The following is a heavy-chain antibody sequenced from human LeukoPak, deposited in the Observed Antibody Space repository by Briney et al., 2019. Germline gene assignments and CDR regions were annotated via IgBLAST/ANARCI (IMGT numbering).Heavy chain of an antibody. Sequence: GGSLRLSCAASGFTVSSNYMSWVRQAPGKGLEWVSVIYSGGSAYYADSVKGRFTISRDNSKNTLYLQMNSLRAEDTAVCYCARTTVTSRRGGYFDYWGQGTLVTVSS. CDR1: GFTVSSNY. V-gene: IGHV3-53*01. CDR3: ARTTVTSRRGGYFDY. CDR2: IYSGGSA. D-gene: IGHD4-17*01. J-gene: IGHJ4*02.